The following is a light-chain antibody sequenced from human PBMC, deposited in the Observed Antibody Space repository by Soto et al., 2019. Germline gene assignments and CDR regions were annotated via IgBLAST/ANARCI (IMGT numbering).Light chain of an antibody. CDR1: ESISIW. Sequence: DLQMTQSPSTLSASVGATVTITCRASESISIWLAWYQQKPGKAPNLLINKASSLQSEVPSRFSGSGSGTEFTLTITSLQPDDFGVDDCQQYKSSSTFGQGTKVDIK. V-gene: IGKV1-5*03. J-gene: IGKJ1*01. CDR2: KAS. CDR3: QQYKSSST.